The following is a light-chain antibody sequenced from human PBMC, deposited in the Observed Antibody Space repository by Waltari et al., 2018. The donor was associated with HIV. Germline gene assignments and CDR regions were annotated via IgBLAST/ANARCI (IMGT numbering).Light chain of an antibody. V-gene: IGKV1-12*01. J-gene: IGKJ1*01. Sequence: DIQMTQFPSFVYASVGDRVTISCRASHPLGSWLTWYQQKPGKAPELLIYATSNVGSRVPSRFSGSGSGTNFTLTINSLQTEDFVTYFCQQANSFPWTFGQGTKLELK. CDR3: QQANSFPWT. CDR2: ATS. CDR1: HPLGSW.